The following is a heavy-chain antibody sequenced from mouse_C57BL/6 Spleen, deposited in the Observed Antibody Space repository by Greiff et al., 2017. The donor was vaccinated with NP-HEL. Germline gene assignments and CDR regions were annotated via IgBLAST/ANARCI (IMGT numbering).Heavy chain of an antibody. V-gene: IGHV1-85*01. J-gene: IGHJ1*03. CDR1: GYTFTSYD. D-gene: IGHD2-12*01. Sequence: QVQLQQSGPELVKPGASVKLSCKASGYTFTSYDINWVKQRPGQGLEWIGWIYPRDGSTKYNEKFKGKATLTVDTSSSTAYMELHSLTSEDSAVYFCAREEDYYSTPYWYFDVWGTGTTVTVSS. CDR2: IYPRDGST. CDR3: AREEDYYSTPYWYFDV.